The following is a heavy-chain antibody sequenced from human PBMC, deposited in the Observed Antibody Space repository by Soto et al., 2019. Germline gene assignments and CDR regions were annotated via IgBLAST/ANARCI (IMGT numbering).Heavy chain of an antibody. Sequence: EVQLVESGGGLIQPGGSLRLSCADSGFTVSSNYMSWVRQAPGKGLEWVSVIYSGGSTYYADSVKGRFTISRDNSKNTLYLQMNSLRAEDTAVYYCASGPAAANLYYYYGMDVWGQGTTVTVSS. CDR3: ASGPAAANLYYYYGMDV. D-gene: IGHD6-13*01. V-gene: IGHV3-53*01. CDR2: IYSGGST. J-gene: IGHJ6*02. CDR1: GFTVSSNY.